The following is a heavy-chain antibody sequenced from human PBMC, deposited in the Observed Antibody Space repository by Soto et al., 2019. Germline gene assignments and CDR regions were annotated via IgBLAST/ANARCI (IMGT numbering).Heavy chain of an antibody. CDR1: GFTFSSYS. D-gene: IGHD4-4*01. CDR3: ASDLESNYAQPYDD. J-gene: IGHJ4*02. CDR2: ISSSSSYI. V-gene: IGHV3-21*01. Sequence: GGSLRLSCAASGFTFSSYSMNWVRQAPGKGLEWVSSISSSSSYIYYADSVKGRFTISRDNAKNSLYLQMNSLRAEDTAVYYCASDLESNYAQPYDDWGQGTLVSVSS.